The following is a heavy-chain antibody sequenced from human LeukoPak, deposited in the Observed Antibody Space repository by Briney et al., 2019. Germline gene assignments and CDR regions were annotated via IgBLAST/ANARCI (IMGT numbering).Heavy chain of an antibody. V-gene: IGHV7-4-1*02. CDR3: ARDHSGSYYGNAFDI. D-gene: IGHD1-26*01. J-gene: IGHJ3*02. CDR2: INTNTGNP. Sequence: ASVKVSCKPSGYTFTKYAMNWVRQAPGQGLEWMGWINTNTGNPTYAQGFTGRFVFSLDTSVNTAYLQINSLKAEDSAVYYCARDHSGSYYGNAFDIWGQGTMVTVSS. CDR1: GYTFTKYA.